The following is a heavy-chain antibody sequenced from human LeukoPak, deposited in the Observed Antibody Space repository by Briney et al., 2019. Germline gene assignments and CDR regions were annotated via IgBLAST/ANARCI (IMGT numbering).Heavy chain of an antibody. CDR1: GFTFSSHS. Sequence: GGSLRLSCVASGFTFSSHSLNWVRQAPGRGLEWISHIRSGSRTTYYADAVKGRFTISRDDAKNSLFLQMNSLRAEDTAVYYCARVHGGYPFDYWGQGTLVTVSS. J-gene: IGHJ4*02. CDR3: ARVHGGYPFDY. CDR2: IRSGSRTT. D-gene: IGHD3-22*01. V-gene: IGHV3-48*01.